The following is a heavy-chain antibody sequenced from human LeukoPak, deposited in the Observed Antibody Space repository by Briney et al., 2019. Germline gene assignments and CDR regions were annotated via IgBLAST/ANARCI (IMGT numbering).Heavy chain of an antibody. Sequence: ASVKVSCKASGGTFSSYAISLVRQAPGQGLEWMGRIIPIFGTANYAQKFQGRVTITTDESTSTAYMELSSLRSEDTAVYYCAREGATVTTYYYYYYMDVWGKGTTVTVSS. CDR3: AREGATVTTYYYYYYMDV. CDR2: IIPIFGTA. CDR1: GGTFSSYA. J-gene: IGHJ6*03. V-gene: IGHV1-69*05. D-gene: IGHD4-17*01.